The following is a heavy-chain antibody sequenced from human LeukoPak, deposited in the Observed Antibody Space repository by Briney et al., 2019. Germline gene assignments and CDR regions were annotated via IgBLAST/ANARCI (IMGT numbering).Heavy chain of an antibody. D-gene: IGHD3-10*01. Sequence: GGSLRLSCAASGFTFSSYAMHWVRQAPGKGLEWVAVISYDGSYKDYADSVKGRFTISRDDSKNTLYLQMNSLRTEDTAVYYCAKDLMRDRWFGESWGQGTLVTVSS. CDR2: ISYDGSYK. CDR3: AKDLMRDRWFGES. CDR1: GFTFSSYA. J-gene: IGHJ5*02. V-gene: IGHV3-30*04.